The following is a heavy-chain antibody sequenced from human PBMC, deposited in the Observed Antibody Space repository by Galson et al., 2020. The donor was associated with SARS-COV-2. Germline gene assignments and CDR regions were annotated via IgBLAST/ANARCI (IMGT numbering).Heavy chain of an antibody. CDR1: GFTFSSYA. CDR2: ISYDGSNK. CDR3: AYGSGSSFGF. Sequence: TGGSLRLSCAASGFTFSSYAMHWVRQAPGKGLEWVAVISYDGSNKYYADSVKGRFTISRDNSKNTLYLQMNSPRAEDTAVYYCAYGSGSSFGFWGQGTLVNVSS. J-gene: IGHJ4*02. V-gene: IGHV3-30-3*01. D-gene: IGHD3-10*01.